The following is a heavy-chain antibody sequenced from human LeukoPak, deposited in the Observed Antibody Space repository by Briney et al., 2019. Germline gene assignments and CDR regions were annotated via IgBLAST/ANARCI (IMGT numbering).Heavy chain of an antibody. D-gene: IGHD2-2*01. V-gene: IGHV1-2*02. J-gene: IGHJ4*02. CDR1: GYTXTSYD. Sequence: ASVKVSCKASGYTXTSYDMHGVRQAPGQGLVWMGWINPNSGGTEFAQKFQGRVTMTRDTSISTAYMELSRLRPDDTAVYYCARGGEVCSSTSCYRGHEYWGQGTLVTVSS. CDR2: INPNSGGT. CDR3: ARGGEVCSSTSCYRGHEY.